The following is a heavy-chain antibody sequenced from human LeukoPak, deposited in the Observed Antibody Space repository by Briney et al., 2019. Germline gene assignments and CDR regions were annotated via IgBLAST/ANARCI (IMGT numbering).Heavy chain of an antibody. D-gene: IGHD3-22*01. CDR2: ISSSSSTI. Sequence: PGGSLRLSCAASGFTFTSYAMSWVRQAPGKGLEWVSYISSSSSTIYYADSVKGRFTISRDNAKNSLYLQMNSLRDEDTAVYYCARDPLSPSVITMIPAPENAFDIWGQGTMVTVSS. J-gene: IGHJ3*02. V-gene: IGHV3-48*02. CDR3: ARDPLSPSVITMIPAPENAFDI. CDR1: GFTFTSYA.